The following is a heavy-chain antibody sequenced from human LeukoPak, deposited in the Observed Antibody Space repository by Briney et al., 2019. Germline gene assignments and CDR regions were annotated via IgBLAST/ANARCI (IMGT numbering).Heavy chain of an antibody. Sequence: PGGSLRLSCAASGFTFSDYYMSWTRQAPGKGLEWVSYISSSGSTIYYADSVKGRFTISRDNAKNSLYLQMNSLRAEDTAVYYCARDRSGYYYDSSGYPVLFDYWGQATLVTVSS. J-gene: IGHJ4*02. CDR1: GFTFSDYY. CDR3: ARDRSGYYYDSSGYPVLFDY. D-gene: IGHD3-22*01. CDR2: ISSSGSTI. V-gene: IGHV3-11*01.